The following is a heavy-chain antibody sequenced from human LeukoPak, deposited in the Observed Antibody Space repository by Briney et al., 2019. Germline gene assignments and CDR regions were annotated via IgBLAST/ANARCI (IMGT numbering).Heavy chain of an antibody. J-gene: IGHJ6*03. V-gene: IGHV3-23*01. D-gene: IGHD1-26*01. CDR2: ISGSSGRT. Sequence: GGSLRLSCAASGFTFNNYAMNWVRQAPGKGLEWVSSISGSSGRTYYADSVKGRFTISRDNSKNTLYLQMNSLRAEDTAVYYCARGVSSGTYFLSRDYCYMDVWGKGTTVTISS. CDR3: ARGVSSGTYFLSRDYCYMDV. CDR1: GFTFNNYA.